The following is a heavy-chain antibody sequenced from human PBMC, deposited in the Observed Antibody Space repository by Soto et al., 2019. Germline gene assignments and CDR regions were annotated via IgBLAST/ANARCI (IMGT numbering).Heavy chain of an antibody. V-gene: IGHV1-18*01. CDR1: GYTFTSYG. CDR2: ISAYNGNT. Sequence: ASVKVSCKASGYTFTSYGISWVRQAPGQGLEWMGWISAYNGNTNYAQKLQGRVTVTTDTSTSTAYMELRSLRSDDTAVYYCATQDDYGDYFGYWGQGTLVTVSS. J-gene: IGHJ4*02. CDR3: ATQDDYGDYFGY. D-gene: IGHD4-17*01.